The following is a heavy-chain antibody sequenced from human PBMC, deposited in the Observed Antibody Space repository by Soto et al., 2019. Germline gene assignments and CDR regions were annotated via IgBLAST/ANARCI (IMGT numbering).Heavy chain of an antibody. Sequence: PGGSLRLSCAASGFTFSSYGMHWVRQAPGKGLEWVAVIWYDGSNKYYADSVKGRFTISRDNSKNTLYLQMNSLRAEDTAVYYCARAYNWNDGAFDYWGQGTLVTVSS. V-gene: IGHV3-33*01. J-gene: IGHJ4*02. CDR1: GFTFSSYG. CDR3: ARAYNWNDGAFDY. CDR2: IWYDGSNK. D-gene: IGHD1-1*01.